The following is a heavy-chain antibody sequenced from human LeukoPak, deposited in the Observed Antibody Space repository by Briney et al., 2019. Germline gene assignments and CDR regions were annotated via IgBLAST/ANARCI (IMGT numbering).Heavy chain of an antibody. J-gene: IGHJ6*03. Sequence: PGGSLRLSCAASGFTFSSSDMHWVRQPTGKGLEWVSAIGTIGDTYYPGSVKGRFTISRDNAKNSLYLQMNSLRAEDTAVYYCTRESVAHWYYYYMDVWGKGTTVTVSS. CDR3: TRESVAHWYYYYMDV. CDR1: GFTFSSSD. V-gene: IGHV3-13*01. CDR2: IGTIGDT. D-gene: IGHD6-19*01.